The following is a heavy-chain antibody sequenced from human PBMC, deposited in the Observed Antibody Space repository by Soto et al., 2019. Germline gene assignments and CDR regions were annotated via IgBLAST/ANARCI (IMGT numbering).Heavy chain of an antibody. J-gene: IGHJ4*02. D-gene: IGHD6-13*01. Sequence: QVQLVQSGAEVKKPGSSVKVSCKASGGTYSSYAISWVRQAPGQGLEWMGGIIPIFGTANYAQKFQGRVTITADESTSTAYMELSSLRSEDTAVYYCARVPGRGLAAAGHFDYWGQGTLVTVSS. CDR1: GGTYSSYA. V-gene: IGHV1-69*01. CDR2: IIPIFGTA. CDR3: ARVPGRGLAAAGHFDY.